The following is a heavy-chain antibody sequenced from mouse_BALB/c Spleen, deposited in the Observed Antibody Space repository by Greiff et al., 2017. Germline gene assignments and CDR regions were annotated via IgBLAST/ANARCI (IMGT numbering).Heavy chain of an antibody. V-gene: IGHV5-9-4*01. CDR2: ISSGGSYT. Sequence: EVQLVESGGGLVKPGGSLKLSCAASGFTFSSYAMSWVRQSPETRLEWVAEISSGGSYTYYPDTVTGRFTISRDNAKNTLYLEMSSLRSEDTAMYYCARDGGAMDYWGQGTSVTVSS. CDR3: ARDGGAMDY. J-gene: IGHJ4*01. CDR1: GFTFSSYA.